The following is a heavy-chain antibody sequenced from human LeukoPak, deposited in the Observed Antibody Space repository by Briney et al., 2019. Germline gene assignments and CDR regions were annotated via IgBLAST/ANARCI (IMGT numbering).Heavy chain of an antibody. CDR2: IYYSGDT. Sequence: PSETLSLTCTVSGDSISSSSYYWGWIRQPPGKGLEWIGSIYYSGDTYYSPSLKGRVTISVDTSKSQFSLKLSSVTAADTAVYYCARLRGYTYGPPGYWGQGTLVTVSS. J-gene: IGHJ4*02. CDR1: GDSISSSSYY. D-gene: IGHD5-18*01. CDR3: ARLRGYTYGPPGY. V-gene: IGHV4-39*01.